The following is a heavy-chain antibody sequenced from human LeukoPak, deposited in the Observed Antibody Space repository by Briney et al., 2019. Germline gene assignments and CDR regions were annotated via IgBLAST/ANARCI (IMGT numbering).Heavy chain of an antibody. CDR2: IYYSGST. CDR1: GGSISSSSYY. CDR3: ARPDVFWSGPRRRHDAFDI. Sequence: SETLSLTCTVSGGSISSSSYYWGWIRQPPGKGLEWIGSIYYSGSTYYNPSLKSRVTISVDTSKNQFSLKLSSVTAADTAVYYCARPDVFWSGPRRRHDAFDIWGQGTMVTVSS. V-gene: IGHV4-39*07. D-gene: IGHD3/OR15-3a*01. J-gene: IGHJ3*02.